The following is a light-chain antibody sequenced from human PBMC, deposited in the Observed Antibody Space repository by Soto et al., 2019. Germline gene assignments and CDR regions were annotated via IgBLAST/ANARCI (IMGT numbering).Light chain of an antibody. CDR1: SSDVGSYDY. V-gene: IGLV2-11*01. J-gene: IGLJ3*02. CDR2: NVN. CDR3: SSYAGSNILV. Sequence: QSALIQPPSVSGSPGQSVTISCTGTSSDVGSYDYVSWYQQHPGTVPKPMIYNVNTQPSGVPDRFSGSKSGNTASMTISGLQAEDEADYYCSSYAGSNILVFGGGTKVTVL.